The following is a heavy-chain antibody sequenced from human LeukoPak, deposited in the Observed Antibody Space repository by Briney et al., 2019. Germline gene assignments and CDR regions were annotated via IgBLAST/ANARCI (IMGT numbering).Heavy chain of an antibody. Sequence: SETLSLTCTVSGDSISSAGYYWSWIRHLPGKGLEWIGYMYSSGTTYYNPSLKSRVTIFVDTPKSQFSLKLSSVTAADTAVYYCARTSMIRGVIIRGFDPWGQGTLVTVSS. V-gene: IGHV4-31*03. J-gene: IGHJ5*02. CDR3: ARTSMIRGVIIRGFDP. CDR1: GDSISSAGYY. CDR2: MYSSGTT. D-gene: IGHD3-10*01.